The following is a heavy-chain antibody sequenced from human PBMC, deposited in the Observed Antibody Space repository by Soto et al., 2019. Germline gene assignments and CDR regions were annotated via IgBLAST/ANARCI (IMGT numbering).Heavy chain of an antibody. CDR2: VSYDGSSE. D-gene: IGHD4-4*01. CDR3: VRREDYSYFDY. CDR1: GFNFSSFG. J-gene: IGHJ4*02. Sequence: GGSLRLSCAASGFNFSSFGMHWVRQAPGKGLEWVAFVSYDGSSEHYADSVEGRFTISRDNSKNTLYLQMNSLRGDDTAVYYCVRREDYSYFDYWGQGTLVTVS. V-gene: IGHV3-30*03.